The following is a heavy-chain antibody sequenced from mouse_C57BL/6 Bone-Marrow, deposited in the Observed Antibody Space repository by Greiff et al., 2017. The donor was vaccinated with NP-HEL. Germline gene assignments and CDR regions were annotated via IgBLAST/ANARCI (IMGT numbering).Heavy chain of an antibody. J-gene: IGHJ4*01. CDR2: IFPGSGST. CDR3: ARFPYYCGSSYAMDY. Sequence: QVQLQQSGPELVKPGASVKISCKASGYTFTDYYINWVKQRPGQGLEWIGWIFPGSGSTYYNEKFKGKATLTVDKSSSTAYMLLSSLTSEDSAVYFCARFPYYCGSSYAMDYWGQGTSVTVSS. CDR1: GYTFTDYY. V-gene: IGHV1-75*01. D-gene: IGHD1-1*01.